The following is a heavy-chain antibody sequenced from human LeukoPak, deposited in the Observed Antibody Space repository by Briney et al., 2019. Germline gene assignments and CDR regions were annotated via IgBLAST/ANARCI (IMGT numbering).Heavy chain of an antibody. D-gene: IGHD6-13*01. CDR3: AKDPEQQLDEGYYFDY. CDR1: GFTFSSYA. J-gene: IGHJ4*02. CDR2: ISGSGGST. V-gene: IGHV3-23*01. Sequence: GGSLRLSCAASGFTFSSYAMSWDRQAPGKGLEWVSAISGSGGSTYYADSVKGRFTISRDNSKNTLYLQMNSLRAEDTAVYYCAKDPEQQLDEGYYFDYWGQGTLVTVSS.